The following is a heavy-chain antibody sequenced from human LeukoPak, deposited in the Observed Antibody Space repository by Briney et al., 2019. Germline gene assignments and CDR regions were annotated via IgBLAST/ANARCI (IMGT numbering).Heavy chain of an antibody. CDR2: IKRDGSKI. CDR1: GFTFRTYW. CDR3: TRDSQGSGIYSVDY. J-gene: IGHJ4*02. D-gene: IGHD3-10*01. Sequence: GGSLRLSCAASGFTFRTYWMSWVRQAPGKGLEWVANIKRDGSKINYVDSVKGRFTISRENDKNSLYLQMNSLRAEDTAVYYCTRDSQGSGIYSVDYWGQGTLVTVSS. V-gene: IGHV3-7*05.